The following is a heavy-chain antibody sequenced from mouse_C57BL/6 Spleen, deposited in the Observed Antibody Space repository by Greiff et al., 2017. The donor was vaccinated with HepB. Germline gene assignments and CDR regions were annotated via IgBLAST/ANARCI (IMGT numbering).Heavy chain of an antibody. CDR3: ARDSASGLRRDAMDY. D-gene: IGHD2-4*01. Sequence: EVMLVESGGGLVKPGGSLKLSCAASGFTFSSYAMSWVRQTPEKRLEWVATISDGGSYTYYPDNVKGRFTISRDNAKKNLYLQMSHLKSEDTAMYYCARDSASGLRRDAMDYWGQGTSVTVSS. CDR2: ISDGGSYT. J-gene: IGHJ4*01. V-gene: IGHV5-4*01. CDR1: GFTFSSYA.